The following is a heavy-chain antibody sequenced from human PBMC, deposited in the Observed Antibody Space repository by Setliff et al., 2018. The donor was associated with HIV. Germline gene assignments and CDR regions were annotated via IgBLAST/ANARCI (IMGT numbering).Heavy chain of an antibody. CDR2: MSHSGST. Sequence: SETLSLTCSVSGGSISSGTYYWGWIRQRPGKGLEWIGSMSHSGSTLYNPSLKSRVTISVDTSNNHFSLKLRSVTAADTAVYSCARNPYYFDRSGYYSWFYFDHWGQGTLVTVSS. V-gene: IGHV4-39*07. J-gene: IGHJ4*02. D-gene: IGHD3-22*01. CDR3: ARNPYYFDRSGYYSWFYFDH. CDR1: GGSISSGTYY.